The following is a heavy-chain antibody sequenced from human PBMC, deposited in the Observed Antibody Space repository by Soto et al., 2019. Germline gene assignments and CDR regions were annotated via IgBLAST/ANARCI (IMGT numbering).Heavy chain of an antibody. J-gene: IGHJ4*02. CDR2: IYYSGST. CDR1: GGSISSYY. V-gene: IGHV4-59*01. CDR3: ASLASSTLFDY. Sequence: SETLSLTCTVSGGSISSYYWSWIRQPPGKGLEWIGYIYYSGSTNYNPSLKSRVTISVDTSKNQFSLKLSSVTAADTAVYYCASLASSTLFDYWGQGTLVTVSS. D-gene: IGHD6-6*01.